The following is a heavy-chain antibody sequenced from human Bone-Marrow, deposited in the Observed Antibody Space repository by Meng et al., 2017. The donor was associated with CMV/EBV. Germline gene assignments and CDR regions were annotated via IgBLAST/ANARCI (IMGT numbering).Heavy chain of an antibody. CDR2: ISFDGSKE. D-gene: IGHD3-3*01. J-gene: IGHJ4*02. V-gene: IGHV3-30-3*01. CDR3: ARDRNSGYDFWGGLDDY. Sequence: GESLKISCAASGFIFSSYSMHWVRQAPGKGLEWVAVISFDGSKEYYTESVKGRFTISRDNSKNTVYLEMNSLRTEDTGIYYCARDRNSGYDFWGGLDDYWGQGTLVAVSS. CDR1: GFIFSSYS.